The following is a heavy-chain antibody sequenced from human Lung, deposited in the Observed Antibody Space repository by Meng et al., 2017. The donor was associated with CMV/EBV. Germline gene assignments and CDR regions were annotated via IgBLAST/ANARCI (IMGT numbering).Heavy chain of an antibody. CDR1: YPFSSYE. Sequence: YPFSSYEINWVRQATGQGPEWLGWMNPTSGNTGSAQKFLGRITITWDTSITTAYMELSRLRSEDTAVYYCARSRPFHSTKWSSWLDPWGQGTLVTVSS. CDR2: MNPTSGNT. V-gene: IGHV1-8*01. CDR3: ARSRPFHSTKWSSWLDP. J-gene: IGHJ5*02. D-gene: IGHD2-15*01.